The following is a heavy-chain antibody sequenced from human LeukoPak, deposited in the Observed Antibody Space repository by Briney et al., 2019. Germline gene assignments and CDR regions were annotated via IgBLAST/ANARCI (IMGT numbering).Heavy chain of an antibody. CDR1: GGSISSYY. Sequence: SETLSLTCTVSGGSISSYYWNWIRQPPGKGLEWIGYIYYTGSTNYNPSLKSRVTISVDTSKNQFSLKLNSVTATDTAVHYCARSGTSRYYFYGMDVWGQGTTVTVSS. V-gene: IGHV4-59*08. CDR3: ARSGTSRYYFYGMDV. J-gene: IGHJ6*02. CDR2: IYYTGST. D-gene: IGHD3-9*01.